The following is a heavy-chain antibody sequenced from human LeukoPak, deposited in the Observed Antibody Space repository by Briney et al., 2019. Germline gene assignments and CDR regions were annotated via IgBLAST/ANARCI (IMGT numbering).Heavy chain of an antibody. D-gene: IGHD3-22*01. V-gene: IGHV1-46*01. CDR1: GYTFTSYY. Sequence: ASVKVSCKAPGYTFTSYYMHWVRQAPGQGLEWMGIINPSGGSTSYAQKFQGRVTMTRDTSTSTVYMELSSLRSEDTAVYYCARDGYYYDSSGYYNDPFDIWGQGTMVTVSS. CDR3: ARDGYYYDSSGYYNDPFDI. CDR2: INPSGGST. J-gene: IGHJ3*02.